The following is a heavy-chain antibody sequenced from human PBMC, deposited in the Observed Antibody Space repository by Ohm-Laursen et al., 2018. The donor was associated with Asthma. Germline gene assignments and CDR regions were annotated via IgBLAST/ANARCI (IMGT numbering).Heavy chain of an antibody. CDR2: VSIDGSKE. V-gene: IGHV3-30*18. Sequence: SLRLSCSASGFSLSTYGMHWVRQAPGKGLEWLAGVSIDGSKEFYVDSVMGRFTVSRDNAKNTVYLQMNSLRGEDTAVYFCTKETLPKSASYATYFDLWGPGTLVSVSS. D-gene: IGHD5-12*01. CDR1: GFSLSTYG. CDR3: TKETLPKSASYATYFDL. J-gene: IGHJ4*02.